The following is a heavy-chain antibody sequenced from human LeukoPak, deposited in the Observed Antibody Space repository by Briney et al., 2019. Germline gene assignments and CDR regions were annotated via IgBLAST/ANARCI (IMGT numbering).Heavy chain of an antibody. CDR3: AADGPSGYYYMDV. Sequence: SVKVSCKASGFTFTSSAMQWVRQARGQRLEWIGWIVVGSGNTNYAQKFQERVTITRDMSTGTAYMELSSLRSEDTAVYYCAADGPSGYYYMDVWGKGTTVTVSS. CDR2: IVVGSGNT. D-gene: IGHD6-25*01. J-gene: IGHJ6*03. CDR1: GFTFTSSA. V-gene: IGHV1-58*02.